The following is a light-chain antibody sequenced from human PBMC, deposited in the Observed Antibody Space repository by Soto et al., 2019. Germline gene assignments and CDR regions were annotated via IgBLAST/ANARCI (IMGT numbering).Light chain of an antibody. CDR3: QQYNNWPPLT. J-gene: IGKJ4*01. CDR1: QSVSSS. Sequence: EIVMTQSPATLSVSPGDRATLSCRASQSVSSSLAWYQQIPGQAPRLLIYDASTRATGIPARFGGSGSGTEFTLTISSLQSEHFAVYYCQQYNNWPPLTFGGGTKVGLK. CDR2: DAS. V-gene: IGKV3-15*01.